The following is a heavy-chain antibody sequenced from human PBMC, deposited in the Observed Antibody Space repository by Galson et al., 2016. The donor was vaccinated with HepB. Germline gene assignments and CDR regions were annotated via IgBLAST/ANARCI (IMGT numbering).Heavy chain of an antibody. CDR2: ISAYNGNT. V-gene: IGHV1-18*01. Sequence: SVKVSCKASGYTFTINGLIWVRQAPGQGLEWMGWISAYNGNTNYAQKFQDRVTMTTDTSTSTAYMELRSLRDDDTAVYYCAKGGLGPCSTTNCPGGNWFDPWGQGTLVTVSS. CDR1: GYTFTING. J-gene: IGHJ5*02. CDR3: AKGGLGPCSTTNCPGGNWFDP. D-gene: IGHD2-2*01.